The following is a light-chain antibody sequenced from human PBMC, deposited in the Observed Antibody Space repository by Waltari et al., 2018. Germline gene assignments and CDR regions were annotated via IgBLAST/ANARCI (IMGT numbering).Light chain of an antibody. J-gene: IGLJ3*02. CDR2: STN. V-gene: IGLV8-61*01. CDR3: VLYMGSGHWV. Sequence: QNVVTQEPSFSVSPGGTVTLTYGLGSCPVCTTYDPSWYQQTPVQAPSPLIYSTNTRSSGVPARFSGSILGNKAALTITGAQADDESEYYCVLYMGSGHWVFGGGTKLTVL. CDR1: SCPVCTTYD.